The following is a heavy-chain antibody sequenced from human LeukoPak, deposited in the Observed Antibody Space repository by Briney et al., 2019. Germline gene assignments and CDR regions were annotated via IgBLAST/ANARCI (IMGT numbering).Heavy chain of an antibody. D-gene: IGHD2-21*02. CDR2: ISSSSSYI. CDR1: GFTFSSYS. CDR3: ARDRLGNCGGDCYYYYYYGMDV. J-gene: IGHJ6*02. V-gene: IGHV3-21*01. Sequence: GGSLRLSCAASGFTFSSYSMNWVRQAPGKGLEWVSSISSSSSYIYYADSVKGRFTISRDNAKNSLYLQMNSLRAEDTAVYYCARDRLGNCGGDCYYYYYYGMDVWGQGTTVTVSS.